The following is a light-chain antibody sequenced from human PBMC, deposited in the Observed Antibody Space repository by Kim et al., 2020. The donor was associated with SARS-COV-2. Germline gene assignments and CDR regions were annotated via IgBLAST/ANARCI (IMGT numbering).Light chain of an antibody. CDR3: QQFGSY. V-gene: IGKV3-20*01. J-gene: IGKJ3*01. CDR1: PSVTSTY. CDR2: GAS. Sequence: PSLAHGQRAARCCRARPSVTSTYFAWYQQRPGQATRILIYGASHRATGIPDRFSVSGSATEFTLTSTRRELDVFAVYYCQQFGSYFGPGTKVDIK.